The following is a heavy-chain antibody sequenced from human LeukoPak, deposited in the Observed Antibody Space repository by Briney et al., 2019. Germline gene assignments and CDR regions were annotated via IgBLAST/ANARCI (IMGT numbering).Heavy chain of an antibody. V-gene: IGHV4-34*01. Sequence: PSETLSLTCAVYGGSFSGYYWSWIRQPPGKGLEGIGSMYYSGSTYYNPSLKSRVTISVDTSKKQFSLKLNSVTAADTAMYYCARRTIAVAYFFDYWGQGTLVTVSS. CDR3: ARRTIAVAYFFDY. CDR2: MYYSGST. J-gene: IGHJ4*02. CDR1: GGSFSGYY. D-gene: IGHD6-19*01.